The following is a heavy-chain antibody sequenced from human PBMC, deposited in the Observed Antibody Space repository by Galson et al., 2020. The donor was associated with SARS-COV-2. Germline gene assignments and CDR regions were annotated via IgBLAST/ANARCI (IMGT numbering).Heavy chain of an antibody. CDR2: ITSDGSRK. J-gene: IGHJ4*02. D-gene: IGHD3-10*01. CDR1: GFTFSNYA. CDR3: ASDYYGSGSDGQ. Sequence: GGSLRLSCVASGFTFSNYAIHWVRQTPGKGLEWVATITSDGSRKYYADSLKGRFTISRDSSKSTVYLQMNALRGDDTAVFYCASDYYGSGSDGQWGQGTLVTVSS. V-gene: IGHV3-30*03.